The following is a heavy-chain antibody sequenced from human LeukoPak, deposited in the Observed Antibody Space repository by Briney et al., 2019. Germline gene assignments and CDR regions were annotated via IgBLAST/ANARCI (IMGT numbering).Heavy chain of an antibody. Sequence: SETLSLTCTVSGGSVSSGSYYWSWIRQPPGKGLEWIGYIYYSGSTNYNPPLKSRVTISVDTSKNQFSLKLSSVTAADTAVYYCARAPYGDYAVWGQGTTVTVSS. D-gene: IGHD4-17*01. V-gene: IGHV4-61*01. CDR3: ARAPYGDYAV. CDR1: GGSVSSGSYY. CDR2: IYYSGST. J-gene: IGHJ6*02.